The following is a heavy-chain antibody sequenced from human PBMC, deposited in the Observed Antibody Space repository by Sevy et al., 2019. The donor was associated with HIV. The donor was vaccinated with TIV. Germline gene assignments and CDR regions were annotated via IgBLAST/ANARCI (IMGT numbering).Heavy chain of an antibody. Sequence: SETLSLTCSVSGGSISNDDHYWTWVRQAPGKAPEWIGCVYDSGNTYYASSLKSRITISADTSKNQFSLKMRSMTAAGAAVYYCATDRENGWFGELGYWGQGILVTVSS. CDR3: ATDRENGWFGELGY. V-gene: IGHV4-30-4*01. D-gene: IGHD3-10*01. J-gene: IGHJ4*02. CDR1: GGSISNDDHY. CDR2: VYDSGNT.